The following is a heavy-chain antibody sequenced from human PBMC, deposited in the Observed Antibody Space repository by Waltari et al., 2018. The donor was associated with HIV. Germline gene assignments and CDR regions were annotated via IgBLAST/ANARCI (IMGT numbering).Heavy chain of an antibody. J-gene: IGHJ5*02. Sequence: EVQLVQSGAEVKKPGESLKISCKGSGYSFTNYWIAWVRQMPGKGLEWMGISAPGDSDIRYNPSVQGQITISGDKSISTAYLQWSSLKASDTAIDYCAGLVVGSSVNWFDPWGQGTLVTVSS. CDR3: AGLVVGSSVNWFDP. D-gene: IGHD1-26*01. CDR2: SAPGDSDI. CDR1: GYSFTNYW. V-gene: IGHV5-51*03.